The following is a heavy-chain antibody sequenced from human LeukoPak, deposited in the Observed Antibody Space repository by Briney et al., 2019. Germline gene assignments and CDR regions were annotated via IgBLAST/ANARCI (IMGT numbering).Heavy chain of an antibody. CDR3: ARGAPKILTAHYHRLRGNWFDP. CDR2: INHSGST. V-gene: IGHV4-34*01. CDR1: GGSFSGYY. D-gene: IGHD3-9*01. Sequence: PSETLSLTCAVYGGSFSGYYWSWIRQPPGKGLEWIGEINHSGSTNYNPSLKSLSTISVGTSKNQFSLKLSSVTAADTAVYYCARGAPKILTAHYHRLRGNWFDPWGQGTLVTVSA. J-gene: IGHJ5*02.